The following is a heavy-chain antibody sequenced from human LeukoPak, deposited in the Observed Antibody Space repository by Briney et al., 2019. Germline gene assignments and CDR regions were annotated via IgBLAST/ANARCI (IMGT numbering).Heavy chain of an antibody. Sequence: NPSETLSLTCTVSGYSISSGFHWAWIRQPPGRGLEWIGSISHSGSTHFNPSLKSRLIISLDTSKNQFSLKLTSVTATDTAAYYCARYYDLSGGAYWGQGTLVTVSS. D-gene: IGHD3-22*01. CDR3: ARYYDLSGGAY. J-gene: IGHJ4*02. V-gene: IGHV4-38-2*02. CDR1: GYSISSGFH. CDR2: ISHSGST.